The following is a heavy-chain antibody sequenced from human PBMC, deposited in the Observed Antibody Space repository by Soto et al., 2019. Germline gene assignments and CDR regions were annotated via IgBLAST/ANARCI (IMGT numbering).Heavy chain of an antibody. CDR2: IRSKAYGGTT. Sequence: GGSLRLSCTASGFTFGDYAMSWVRQAPGKGLEWVGFIRSKAYGGTTEYAASVKGRFTISRDDSKSIAYLQMNSLKTEDTAVYYCTRLWAVIVVVPAKFDYYFDYWGQGTLVTVSS. CDR3: TRLWAVIVVVPAKFDYYFDY. J-gene: IGHJ4*02. V-gene: IGHV3-49*04. D-gene: IGHD2-2*01. CDR1: GFTFGDYA.